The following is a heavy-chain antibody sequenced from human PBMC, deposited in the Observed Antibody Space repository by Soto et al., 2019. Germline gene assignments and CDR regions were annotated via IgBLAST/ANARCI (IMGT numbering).Heavy chain of an antibody. Sequence: LRLSCEASGFTLNTYSMHWVRQPPGKGLEWLAAIWYDGTQKYYADSVKGRFIISRDNSKKTLYSEMNSLRAEDTAVYYCARAGGTTVTGLWHFDSWGQGTLVTVSS. CDR3: ARAGGTTVTGLWHFDS. V-gene: IGHV3-33*01. J-gene: IGHJ4*02. CDR2: IWYDGTQK. CDR1: GFTLNTYS. D-gene: IGHD4-17*01.